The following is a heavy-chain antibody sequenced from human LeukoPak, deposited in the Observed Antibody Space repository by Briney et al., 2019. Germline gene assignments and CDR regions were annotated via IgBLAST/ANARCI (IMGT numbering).Heavy chain of an antibody. J-gene: IGHJ4*02. CDR2: INPSGGST. CDR1: GYTFTSYC. D-gene: IGHD3-10*01. Sequence: ASVKVSCKASGYTFTSYCMHWVRQAPGQGLEWMGIINPSGGSTSYAQKFQGRVTMTRDTSTSTVYMELSSLRSEDTAVYYCARVLFRYGSGSYYFDYWGQGTLVTVSS. CDR3: ARVLFRYGSGSYYFDY. V-gene: IGHV1-46*03.